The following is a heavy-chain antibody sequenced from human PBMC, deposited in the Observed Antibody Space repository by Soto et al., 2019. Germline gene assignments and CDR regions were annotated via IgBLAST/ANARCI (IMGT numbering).Heavy chain of an antibody. D-gene: IGHD3-22*01. CDR1: GFTLTSSA. CDR3: ARENYDSSGYYYSDY. Sequence: SVKVSCKASGFTLTSSAMQWVRQARGQGLEWMGGIISIFGTANYAQKFQGRVTITADESTSTAYMELSSLRSEDTAVYFCARENYDSSGYYYSDYWGQGTLVTVSS. CDR2: IISIFGTA. V-gene: IGHV1-69*13. J-gene: IGHJ4*02.